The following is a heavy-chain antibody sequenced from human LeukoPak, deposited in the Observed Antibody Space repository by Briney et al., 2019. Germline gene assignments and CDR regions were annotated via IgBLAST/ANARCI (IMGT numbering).Heavy chain of an antibody. CDR3: ARASPIWSGYYSVVNWFDP. Sequence: PSETLSLTCTVSGVSVSSGSYYWSWIRQPPGKGLEWIGYIYYSGSTNYNPSLKSRVTISVDTSKNQFSLKLSSVTAADTAVYYCARASPIWSGYYSVVNWFDPWGQGTLVTVSS. CDR2: IYYSGST. V-gene: IGHV4-61*01. CDR1: GVSVSSGSYY. D-gene: IGHD3-3*01. J-gene: IGHJ5*02.